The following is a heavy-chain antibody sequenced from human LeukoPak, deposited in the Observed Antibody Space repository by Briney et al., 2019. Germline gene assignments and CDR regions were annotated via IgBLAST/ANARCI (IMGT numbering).Heavy chain of an antibody. Sequence: ASVKVFCKASGYTFTSYAMHWVRQAPGQRLEWMGWVNPGNGNTQYSQKFQDRVTISRDTSASTAYMELSSLRSEDTAVYYCARGTTVMVTYWGQGTLVTVSS. CDR1: GYTFTSYA. J-gene: IGHJ4*02. V-gene: IGHV1-3*01. CDR2: VNPGNGNT. CDR3: ARGTTVMVTY. D-gene: IGHD5-18*01.